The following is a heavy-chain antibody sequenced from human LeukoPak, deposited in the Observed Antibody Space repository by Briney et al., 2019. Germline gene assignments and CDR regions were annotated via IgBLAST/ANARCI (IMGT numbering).Heavy chain of an antibody. CDR1: GGSISSYY. CDR2: IYTSGST. D-gene: IGHD5-18*01. V-gene: IGHV4-4*07. J-gene: IGHJ5*02. CDR3: ARDGDTAMVTAWFDP. Sequence: SETLSLTCTVSGGSISSYYWSWIRQPAGKGLEWIGRIYTSGSTNYNPSLKSRVTMSVDTSKNQFPLKLSSVTAADTAVYYCARDGDTAMVTAWFDPWGQGTLVTVSS.